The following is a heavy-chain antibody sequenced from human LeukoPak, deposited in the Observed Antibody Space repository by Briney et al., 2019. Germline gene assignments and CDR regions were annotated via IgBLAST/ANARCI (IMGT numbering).Heavy chain of an antibody. J-gene: IGHJ4*02. D-gene: IGHD6-13*01. CDR1: GYTFTSYF. V-gene: IGHV1-46*01. Sequence: ASVKVSCKASGYTFTSYFMHWVRQAPGQGLEWMGTINPNDGSTNYAQNFQGRVTMTEDTSTDTAYMELSSLRSEDTAVYYCAIRSSSWTFDYWGQGTLVTVSS. CDR2: INPNDGST. CDR3: AIRSSSWTFDY.